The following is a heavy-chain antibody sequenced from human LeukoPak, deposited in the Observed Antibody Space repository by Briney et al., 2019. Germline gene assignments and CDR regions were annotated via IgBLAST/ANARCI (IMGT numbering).Heavy chain of an antibody. V-gene: IGHV3-7*04. CDR3: ARDRPGGYFDD. D-gene: IGHD3-16*01. CDR1: TFTFTNYW. Sequence: PGGSLRLSCAASTFTFTNYWLSWVRQAPGKGLEWVANIKQDGSEKSYADSVKGRFTMSRDNAKKSAYLQMNSLRVEDTAVYYCARDRPGGYFDDWGQGTLVTVSS. CDR2: IKQDGSEK. J-gene: IGHJ4*02.